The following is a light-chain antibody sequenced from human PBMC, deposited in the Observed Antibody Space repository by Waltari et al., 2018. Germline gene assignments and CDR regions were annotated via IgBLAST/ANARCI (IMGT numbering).Light chain of an antibody. V-gene: IGKV3-20*01. CDR3: EQYDGSVLT. CDR2: GAS. CDR1: QAIGHNC. Sequence: EIVLSQCPDTLSLSPGERATLSCTASQAIGHNCLVWYQQKPGQAPRLLIHGASRRAPGVPDRFSGSGSGTDFALSISRLEVEDFAVYYCEQYDGSVLTFGGGTKLEIK. J-gene: IGKJ4*01.